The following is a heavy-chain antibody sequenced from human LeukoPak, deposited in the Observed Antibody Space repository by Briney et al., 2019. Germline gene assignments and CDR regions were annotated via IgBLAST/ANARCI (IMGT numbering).Heavy chain of an antibody. CDR3: ARPGLERRVYGMDF. CDR2: ISSSSSYI. J-gene: IGHJ6*02. Sequence: GGSLRLSCAASGFTFSSYSMNWVRQAPGKGLEWVSSISSSSSYIYYADSVKGRFTISRDNAKNSLYLQMNSLRAEDTAVYYCARPGLERRVYGMDFWGQGTTVTVSS. V-gene: IGHV3-21*01. CDR1: GFTFSSYS. D-gene: IGHD1-1*01.